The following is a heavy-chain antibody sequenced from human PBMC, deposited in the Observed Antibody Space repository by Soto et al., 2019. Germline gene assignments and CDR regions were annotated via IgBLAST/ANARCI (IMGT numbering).Heavy chain of an antibody. CDR3: ATPAADYYYYGMDV. CDR1: GGTFSSYA. Sequence: SVKVSCKASGGTFSSYAISWVRQAPGQGLEWMGGIIPIFGTASYAQKFQGRVTITADESTSTAYMELSSLRSEDTAVYYCATPAADYYYYGMDVWGQGTTVTVSS. D-gene: IGHD2-2*01. CDR2: IIPIFGTA. J-gene: IGHJ6*02. V-gene: IGHV1-69*13.